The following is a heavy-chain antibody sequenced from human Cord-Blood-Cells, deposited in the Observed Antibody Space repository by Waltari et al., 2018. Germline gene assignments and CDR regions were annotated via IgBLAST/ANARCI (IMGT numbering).Heavy chain of an antibody. CDR2: IWYDGSNK. CDR3: ARETSSYSSSWQNYFDY. D-gene: IGHD6-13*01. CDR1: GFTFSSYG. J-gene: IGHJ4*02. V-gene: IGHV3-33*01. Sequence: QVQLVESGGGVVQPGRSLRLSCAASGFTFSSYGMHWVRQAPGKGLEWVAVIWYDGSNKYYADSVKGRFTISRDNSKNTLYLQMNSLRAEDTAVYYCARETSSYSSSWQNYFDYWGQGTLVTVSS.